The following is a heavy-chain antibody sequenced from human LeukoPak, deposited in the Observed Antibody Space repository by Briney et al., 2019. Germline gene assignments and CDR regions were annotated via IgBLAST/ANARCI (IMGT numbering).Heavy chain of an antibody. Sequence: GGSLRLSCAASGFTFSSYGMHWVRQAPGKGLEWVAFIRYDGSNKYYADSVKGRFTISRDNSKNTLYLQMNSLRAEDTAVYYCAKDRGSSWSLDYHYYYMDVWGKGTTVTVSS. V-gene: IGHV3-30*02. D-gene: IGHD6-13*01. J-gene: IGHJ6*03. CDR1: GFTFSSYG. CDR2: IRYDGSNK. CDR3: AKDRGSSWSLDYHYYYMDV.